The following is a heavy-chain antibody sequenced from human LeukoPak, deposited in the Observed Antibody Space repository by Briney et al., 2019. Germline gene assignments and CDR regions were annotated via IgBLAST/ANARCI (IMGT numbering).Heavy chain of an antibody. J-gene: IGHJ4*02. Sequence: ASVKVSCKASGYTFTGYYMHWVRQAPGQGLEWMGWINPNSGGANYAQKFQGRVTMTRDTSISTAYMELSRLRSDDTAVYYCAAGGSNYYDSNSLDYWGQGTLVTVSS. CDR3: AAGGSNYYDSNSLDY. CDR2: INPNSGGA. D-gene: IGHD3-22*01. V-gene: IGHV1-2*02. CDR1: GYTFTGYY.